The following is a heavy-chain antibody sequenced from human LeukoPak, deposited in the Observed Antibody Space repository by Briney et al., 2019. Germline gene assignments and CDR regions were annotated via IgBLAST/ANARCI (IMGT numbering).Heavy chain of an antibody. CDR2: ISSSSSSI. CDR1: GFIFSTYS. CDR3: AKAKITMVRGVIRSY. Sequence: GGSLRLSCAASGFIFSTYSVNWVRQAPGKGLEWVSHISSSSSSIYYADSVKGRFTISRDNSKNTLYLQMNSLRAEDTAVYYCAKAKITMVRGVIRSYWGQGTLVTVSS. J-gene: IGHJ4*02. V-gene: IGHV3-48*01. D-gene: IGHD3-10*01.